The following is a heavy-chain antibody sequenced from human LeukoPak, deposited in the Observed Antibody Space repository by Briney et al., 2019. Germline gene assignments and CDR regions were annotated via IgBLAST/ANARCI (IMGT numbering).Heavy chain of an antibody. Sequence: ISXXRQAPGXXXXWMGWISAYNGNTNYAQKLQGRVTMTTDTSTSTAYMELRSLRSDDTAVYYCARDDGYNFFDYWGQGTLVTVSS. CDR2: ISAYNGNT. D-gene: IGHD5-24*01. J-gene: IGHJ4*02. CDR3: ARDDGYNFFDY. V-gene: IGHV1-18*01.